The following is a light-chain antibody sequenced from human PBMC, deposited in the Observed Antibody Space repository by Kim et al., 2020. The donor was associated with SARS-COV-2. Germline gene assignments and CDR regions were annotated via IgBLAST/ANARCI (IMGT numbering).Light chain of an antibody. J-gene: IGLJ2*01. V-gene: IGLV3-19*01. Sequence: GQKVRITRLGDSLRGYYASWYQQKPGQAPVLVIYGKNNRPSGIPDRFSGSSSGKTASLTITGAQAEDEADYYCNSRDSSGNHLVFGGGTQLTVL. CDR3: NSRDSSGNHLV. CDR2: GKN. CDR1: SLRGYY.